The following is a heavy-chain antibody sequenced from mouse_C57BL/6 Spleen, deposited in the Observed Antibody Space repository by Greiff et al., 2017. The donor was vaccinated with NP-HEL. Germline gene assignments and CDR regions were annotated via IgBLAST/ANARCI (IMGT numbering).Heavy chain of an antibody. Sequence: EVKLVESGGDLVKPGGSLKLSCAASGFTFSSYGMSWVRQTPDKRLEWVATISSGGSYTYYPDSVKGRFTISRDNAKNTLYLQMSSLKSEDTAMYYCARQGLKDYWGQGTSVTVSS. CDR2: ISSGGSYT. CDR3: ARQGLKDY. CDR1: GFTFSSYG. J-gene: IGHJ4*01. V-gene: IGHV5-6*01.